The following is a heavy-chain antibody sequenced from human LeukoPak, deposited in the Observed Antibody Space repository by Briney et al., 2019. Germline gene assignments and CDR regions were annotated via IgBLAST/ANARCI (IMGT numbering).Heavy chain of an antibody. CDR1: GYTFTGHY. Sequence: ASVKVSCKASGYTFTGHYMHWVRQAPGQGLEWMGWISPNSGDTDYAQRFQGRATMTRDTSISTAYMELSRLRSDDTAVYFCARAAIAVAGDYHYHYMDVWGKGTTVTVSS. V-gene: IGHV1-2*02. J-gene: IGHJ6*03. CDR2: ISPNSGDT. D-gene: IGHD6-19*01. CDR3: ARAAIAVAGDYHYHYMDV.